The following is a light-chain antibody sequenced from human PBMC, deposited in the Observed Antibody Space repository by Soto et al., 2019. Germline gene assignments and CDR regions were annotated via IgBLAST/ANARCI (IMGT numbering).Light chain of an antibody. CDR2: EVS. CDR1: SGDIGAYNY. CDR3: SSYTTSRAYV. J-gene: IGLJ1*01. V-gene: IGLV2-14*01. Sequence: QSALTQPASVSGSPGQSITISCTGTSGDIGAYNYVWWYQQQSGKAPKLIIYEVSYRPSGVSNRFSGSKSGNTASLTISGLQAEDEADYYGSSYTTSRAYVFGLGTKVT.